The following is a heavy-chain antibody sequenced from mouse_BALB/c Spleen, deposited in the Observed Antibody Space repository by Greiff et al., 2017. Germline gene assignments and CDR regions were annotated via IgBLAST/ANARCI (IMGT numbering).Heavy chain of an antibody. V-gene: IGHV5-6*03. CDR1: GFTFSSYG. CDR3: ARHGTITFAY. CDR2: ISSGGSYT. Sequence: EVMLVESGGGLVQPGGSRKLSCAASGFTFSSYGMSWVRQTPDKRLEWVATISSGGSYTYYPDSVKGRFTISRDNAKNTLYLQMSSLKSEDTAMYYCARHGTITFAYWGQGTLVTVSA. J-gene: IGHJ3*01. D-gene: IGHD2-4*01.